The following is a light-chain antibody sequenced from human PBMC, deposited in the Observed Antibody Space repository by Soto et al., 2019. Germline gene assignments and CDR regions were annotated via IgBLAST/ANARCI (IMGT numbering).Light chain of an antibody. CDR1: QGISSA. J-gene: IGKJ3*01. CDR3: QQFNSYPHT. Sequence: AIQLTQSPSSLSASVGDRVTITCRASQGISSALAWYQQKPGKAPKLLIYDASSLESWVPSRLSGSVAGTDFTLTISSLQPEDFATYYCQQFNSYPHTFGPGTKVDIK. V-gene: IGKV1-13*02. CDR2: DAS.